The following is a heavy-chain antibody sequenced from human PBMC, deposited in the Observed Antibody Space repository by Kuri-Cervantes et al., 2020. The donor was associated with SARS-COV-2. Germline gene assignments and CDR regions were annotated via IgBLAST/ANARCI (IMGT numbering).Heavy chain of an antibody. CDR1: GGSFSGYYW. CDR3: ARQNCSSTSCYTGPQGWFDP. Sequence: GESLKISCAVYGGSFSGYYWIGWVRQMPGKGLEWMGIIYPGDSDTRYSPSFQGQVTISADKSISTAYLQWSSLKASDTAMYYCARQNCSSTSCYTGPQGWFDPWGQGTLVTVSS. CDR2: IYPGDSDT. V-gene: IGHV5-51*01. D-gene: IGHD2-2*02. J-gene: IGHJ5*02.